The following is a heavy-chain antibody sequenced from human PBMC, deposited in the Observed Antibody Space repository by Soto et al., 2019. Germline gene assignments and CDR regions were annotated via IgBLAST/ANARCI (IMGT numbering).Heavy chain of an antibody. V-gene: IGHV1-69*12. D-gene: IGHD6-13*01. CDR3: AREGASSSWYGGFDY. CDR2: LIPMFGTA. CDR1: GGTFSSYA. J-gene: IGHJ4*02. Sequence: QVQLVQSGAEVKKPGSSVKVSCKASGGTFSSYAISWVRQAPGQGLEWMGGLIPMFGTANYAQKFQGRITITADESTSTAYMVLSSLRSEDTSVYYCAREGASSSWYGGFDYWGQGTLVTVSS.